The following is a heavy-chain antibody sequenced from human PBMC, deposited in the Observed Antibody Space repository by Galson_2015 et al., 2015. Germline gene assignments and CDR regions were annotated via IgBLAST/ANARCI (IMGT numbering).Heavy chain of an antibody. CDR3: ARLGGDSRHAFDI. CDR1: GSTFTNYW. CDR2: IYVGDSDT. Sequence: QSGAEVKKPGESLKISCTGSGSTFTNYWIGWVRQMPGNGLEWMGIIYVGDSDTRYRPSFQGQVTISADKSISTAYLQWSSLKASDTAMYYCARLGGDSRHAFDIWGQGTMVTVS. V-gene: IGHV5-51*01. D-gene: IGHD1-26*01. J-gene: IGHJ3*02.